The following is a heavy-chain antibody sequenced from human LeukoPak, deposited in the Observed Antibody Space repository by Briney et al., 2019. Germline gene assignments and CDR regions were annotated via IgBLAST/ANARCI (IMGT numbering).Heavy chain of an antibody. J-gene: IGHJ5*02. CDR3: ARAVGNHYDILTGYFAPENWFDP. CDR2: IYYSGST. Sequence: SETLSLTCTVSGGSISSYYWSWIRQPPGKGLEWIGYIYYSGSTNYNPSLKSRVTISVDTSKNQFSLKLSSVTAADTAVYYCARAVGNHYDILTGYFAPENWFDPWGQGTLVTVSS. V-gene: IGHV4-59*01. D-gene: IGHD3-9*01. CDR1: GGSISSYY.